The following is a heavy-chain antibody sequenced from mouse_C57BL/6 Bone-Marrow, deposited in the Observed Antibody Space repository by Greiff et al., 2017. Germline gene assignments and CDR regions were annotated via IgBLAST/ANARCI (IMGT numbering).Heavy chain of an antibody. CDR1: GYTFTSYW. CDR2: IHPNSGST. D-gene: IGHD2-4*01. J-gene: IGHJ4*01. CDR3: ASYYDYDRGDAMDY. V-gene: IGHV1-64*01. Sequence: QVQLQQPGAELVKPGASVKLSCKASGYTFTSYWMHWVKQRPGQGLEWIGMIHPNSGSTNYNEKFKSKATLTVDKSTSTAYMQLSSLTSEDSAVYYYASYYDYDRGDAMDYWGQGTSVTVSS.